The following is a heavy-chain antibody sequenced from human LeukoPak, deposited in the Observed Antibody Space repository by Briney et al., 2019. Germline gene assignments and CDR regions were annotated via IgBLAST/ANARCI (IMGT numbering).Heavy chain of an antibody. V-gene: IGHV3-9*01. Sequence: PGGSLRLSCAASGFTFDDYAMHWVRQAPGKGLEWVSGISWNSGNIDYADSVKGRFTISSDNSKNTLFLQMNSLRPEDTAVYYCVKETGDVGQGGFEIWGQGTRVTVS. D-gene: IGHD7-27*01. CDR2: ISWNSGNI. J-gene: IGHJ3*02. CDR3: VKETGDVGQGGFEI. CDR1: GFTFDDYA.